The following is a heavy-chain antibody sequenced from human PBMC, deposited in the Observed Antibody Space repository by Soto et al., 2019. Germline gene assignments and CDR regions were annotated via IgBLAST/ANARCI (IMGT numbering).Heavy chain of an antibody. CDR2: ISYDGSNK. D-gene: IGHD2-21*01. Sequence: QVQLVESGGGVVQPGRSLRLSCAASGFTFSSYGMHWVRQAPGKGLEWVAVISYDGSNKYYADSVKGRFTISRDNSKNTLYMQMNRLRAKDMAVYDRGKTFFLWYYYYGMHVW. CDR1: GFTFSSYG. V-gene: IGHV3-30*18. J-gene: IGHJ6*01. CDR3: GKTFFLWYYYYGMHV.